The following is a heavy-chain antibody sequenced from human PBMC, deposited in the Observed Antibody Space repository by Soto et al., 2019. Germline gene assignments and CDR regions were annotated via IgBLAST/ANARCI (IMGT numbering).Heavy chain of an antibody. V-gene: IGHV3-74*03. CDR1: GFTFIGYW. CDR2: INNDGSDT. Sequence: EVQLVESGGGVVQPGGSLRLSCAASGFTFIGYWRHWVRQGPGKGLVWVSRINNDGSDTTYADSVKGRFTISRDNTKNMVYLEMNSLRADDTAVYYCARDGSMVRERWFDPWGQGTLVTVSS. D-gene: IGHD3-10*01. CDR3: ARDGSMVRERWFDP. J-gene: IGHJ5*02.